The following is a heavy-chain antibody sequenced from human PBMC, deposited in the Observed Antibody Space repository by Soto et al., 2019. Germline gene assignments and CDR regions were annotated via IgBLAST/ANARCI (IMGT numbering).Heavy chain of an antibody. V-gene: IGHV3-53*01. D-gene: IGHD3-22*01. CDR2: IYSGGST. CDR1: GFTVSSNY. Sequence: EVQLVESGGGLIQPGGSLRLSCAASGFTVSSNYMSWVRQAPGKGLEWVSVIYSGGSTYYADYVKGRCTIARDNSKNTLYLQMNSLRAEDTAVYYCARDRVESGYPEYFQHWGQGTLVTVSS. J-gene: IGHJ1*01. CDR3: ARDRVESGYPEYFQH.